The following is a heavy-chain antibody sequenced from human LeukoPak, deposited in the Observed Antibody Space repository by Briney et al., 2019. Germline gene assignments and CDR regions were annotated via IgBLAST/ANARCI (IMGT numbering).Heavy chain of an antibody. D-gene: IGHD1-26*01. CDR2: INPSGSST. CDR3: ARDNSVGDVAWWFDP. Sequence: ASVTVSCKASGYIFTGNYIHWVRQAPGQGLEWLGLINPSGSSTLYAQKFQGRVTMTRDMSTTTDYMELSSLRSEDTAVYYCARDNSVGDVAWWFDPWGQGTLVTVSS. V-gene: IGHV1-46*01. J-gene: IGHJ5*02. CDR1: GYIFTGNY.